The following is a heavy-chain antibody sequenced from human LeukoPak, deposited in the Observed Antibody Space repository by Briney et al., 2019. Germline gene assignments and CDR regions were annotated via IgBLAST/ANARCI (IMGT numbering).Heavy chain of an antibody. V-gene: IGHV3-23*01. CDR3: AKDTGSGYYDSSGYNY. Sequence: GGSLRLSCAASGFTFSSYCMDWVRQTPGKGLEWVSAISGSGGSTYYADSVKGRFTISRDNSKNTLYLQMNSLRAEDTAVYYCAKDTGSGYYDSSGYNYWGQGTLVTVSS. D-gene: IGHD3-22*01. CDR1: GFTFSSYC. J-gene: IGHJ4*02. CDR2: ISGSGGST.